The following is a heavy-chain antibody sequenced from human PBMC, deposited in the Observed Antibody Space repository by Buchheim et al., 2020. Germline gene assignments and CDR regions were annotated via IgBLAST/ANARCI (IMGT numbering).Heavy chain of an antibody. CDR3: AKDQGEGGLLWFGELSYYYYGMDV. D-gene: IGHD3-10*01. Sequence: EVQLLESGGGLVQPGGSLRLSCAASGFTFSSYAMSWVRQAPGKGLEWVSAISGSGGSTYYADSVKGRFTISRDNSKNTLYLQMNSLRAEDTAVYYCAKDQGEGGLLWFGELSYYYYGMDVWGQGTT. CDR2: ISGSGGST. J-gene: IGHJ6*02. CDR1: GFTFSSYA. V-gene: IGHV3-23*01.